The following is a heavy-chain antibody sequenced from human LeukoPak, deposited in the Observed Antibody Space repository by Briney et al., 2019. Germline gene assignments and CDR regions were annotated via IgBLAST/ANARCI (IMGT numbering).Heavy chain of an antibody. V-gene: IGHV1-18*04. CDR3: ARDRAGYSYGPTWPIDY. CDR1: GYTFTSYG. J-gene: IGHJ4*02. Sequence: GASVKVSCKASGYTFTSYGISWVRQAPGQGLEWMGWISAYSGNTNYAQKLQGRVTMTTDTSTSTAYMELRSLRSDDTAVYYCARDRAGYSYGPTWPIDYWGQGTLVTVSS. CDR2: ISAYSGNT. D-gene: IGHD5-18*01.